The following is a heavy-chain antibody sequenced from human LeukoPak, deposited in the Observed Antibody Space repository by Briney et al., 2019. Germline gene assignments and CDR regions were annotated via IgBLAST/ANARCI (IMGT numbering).Heavy chain of an antibody. Sequence: GGTLRLSCTASGFSFSGHWMHWARHLPGKGLVWVSRISPTGSTTSYADSVKGRFTVSRDNAKNTLYLQVNNLRAEDTAVYYCARGPNSNWSGLDFWGQGTLLTVSS. CDR1: GFSFSGHW. D-gene: IGHD6-6*01. CDR3: ARGPNSNWSGLDF. CDR2: ISPTGSTT. V-gene: IGHV3-74*01. J-gene: IGHJ4*02.